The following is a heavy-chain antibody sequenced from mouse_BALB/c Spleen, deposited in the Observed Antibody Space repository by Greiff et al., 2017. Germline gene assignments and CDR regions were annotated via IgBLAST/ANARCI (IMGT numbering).Heavy chain of an antibody. J-gene: IGHJ3*01. CDR1: GYSITSDYA. Sequence: DVKLVESGPGLVKPSQSLSLTCTVTGYSITSDYAWNWIRQFPGNKLEWMGYISYSGSTSYNPSLKSRISITRDTSKNQFFLQLNSVTTEDTATYYCARDPPLVPFAYWGQGTLVTVSA. D-gene: IGHD2-2*01. CDR2: ISYSGST. CDR3: ARDPPLVPFAY. V-gene: IGHV3-2*02.